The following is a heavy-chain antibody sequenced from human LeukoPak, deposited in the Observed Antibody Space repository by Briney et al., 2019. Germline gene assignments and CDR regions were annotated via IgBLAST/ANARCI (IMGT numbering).Heavy chain of an antibody. CDR3: ARDPGSFGVVIDGH. CDR1: GFTFSSYN. J-gene: IGHJ4*02. CDR2: ISSSSSTI. D-gene: IGHD3-3*01. Sequence: PGGSLRLSCAASGFTFSSYNMNWVRQAPGRGLEWVSYISSSSSTIYYADSVKGRLTISRDNAKNPLYLQMNSLRAEDTAVYYCARDPGSFGVVIDGHWGQGTLVTVSS. V-gene: IGHV3-48*01.